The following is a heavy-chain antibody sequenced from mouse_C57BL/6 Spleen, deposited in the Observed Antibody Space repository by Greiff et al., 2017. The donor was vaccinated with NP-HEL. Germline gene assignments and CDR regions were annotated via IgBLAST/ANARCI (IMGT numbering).Heavy chain of an antibody. CDR3: ARCTTATRAMDY. D-gene: IGHD1-2*01. CDR2: IDPSDSET. Sequence: QVQLQQSGPQLVRPGASVKISCKASGYSFTSYWMHWVKQRPGQGLEWIGMIDPSDSETRLNQKFKDKATLTVDKSSSTAYMQLSSPTSEDSAVYYCARCTTATRAMDYWGQGTSVTVSS. J-gene: IGHJ4*01. CDR1: GYSFTSYW. V-gene: IGHV1S127*01.